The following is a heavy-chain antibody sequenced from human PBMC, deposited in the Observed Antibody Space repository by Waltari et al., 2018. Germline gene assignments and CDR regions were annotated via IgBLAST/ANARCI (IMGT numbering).Heavy chain of an antibody. CDR2: INPNSGGT. J-gene: IGHJ3*02. CDR1: GYTFTGYY. Sequence: QVQLVQSGAEVKKPGASVKVPCQASGYTFTGYYMPCVRQAPGKGLEWMGGINPNSGGTNYAQKFQGWFTMTRDTSISTAYMELSRLRSDDTAVYYCARDVSSSWSVDAFDIWGQGTMVTVSS. V-gene: IGHV1-2*04. D-gene: IGHD6-13*01. CDR3: ARDVSSSWSVDAFDI.